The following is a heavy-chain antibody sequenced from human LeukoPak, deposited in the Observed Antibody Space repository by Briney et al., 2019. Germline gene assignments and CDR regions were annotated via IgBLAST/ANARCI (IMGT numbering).Heavy chain of an antibody. CDR1: VGSIRSRTYY. J-gene: IGHJ4*02. V-gene: IGHV4-39*01. D-gene: IGHD3-22*01. CDR3: ARLNYYTLSGYYFDY. CDR2: IYYSGTT. Sequence: SETLSLTCTVSVGSIRSRTYYGGWSRQPPGKGLEWVGRIYYSGTTYYNPSLKSRVSISVSTSKSQLSLKLSSVTAADTAVYYCARLNYYTLSGYYFDYWGQGTLVTVSS.